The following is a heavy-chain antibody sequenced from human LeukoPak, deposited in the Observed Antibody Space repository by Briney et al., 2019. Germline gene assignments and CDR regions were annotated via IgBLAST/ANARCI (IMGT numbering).Heavy chain of an antibody. CDR3: ARFLLSYAVGVDY. CDR1: GGSITSSGYY. Sequence: SETLSLTCTVSGGSITSSGYYWGWIRQPPGKGLEWIGNIYYTGTTYYNPSLKSRVTISVDTSKNQFSLRLSSVTAADTALYYCARFLLSYAVGVDYWGQGTLVTVSS. CDR2: IYYTGTT. V-gene: IGHV4-39*07. J-gene: IGHJ4*02. D-gene: IGHD3-16*01.